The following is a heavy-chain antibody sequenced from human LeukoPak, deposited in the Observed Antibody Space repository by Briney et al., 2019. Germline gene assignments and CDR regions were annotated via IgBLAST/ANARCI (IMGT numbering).Heavy chain of an antibody. CDR2: INHCGST. V-gene: IGHV4-34*01. Sequence: PSETLSLTCSVYGGSFSGYYWSWIRQPPGKGLEWIGEINHCGSTNYNPSLKSRVTISVDTSKNQFSLKLSSVTAADTAVYYCARGLPRDGAVPNNRNWFDPWGQGTLVTVSS. D-gene: IGHD1/OR15-1a*01. J-gene: IGHJ5*02. CDR1: GGSFSGYY. CDR3: ARGLPRDGAVPNNRNWFDP.